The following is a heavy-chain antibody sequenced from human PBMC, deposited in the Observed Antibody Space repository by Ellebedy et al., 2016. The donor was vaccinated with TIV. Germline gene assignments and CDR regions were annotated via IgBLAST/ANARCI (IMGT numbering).Heavy chain of an antibody. CDR3: SRGWSNPDS. J-gene: IGHJ4*02. CDR2: IRSTGSDK. CDR1: GFTFSNYN. D-gene: IGHD2-15*01. V-gene: IGHV3-21*06. Sequence: PGGSLRLSCVASGFTFSNYNMNWVRQSPGKGLEWVSSIRSTGSDKYYAESVKGRFTISRDNAQDTLFLQMNSLRAEDTAVYFCSRGWSNPDSWGQGTLVIVSS.